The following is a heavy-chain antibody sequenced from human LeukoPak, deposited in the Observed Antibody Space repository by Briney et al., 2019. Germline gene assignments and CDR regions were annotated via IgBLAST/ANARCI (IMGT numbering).Heavy chain of an antibody. CDR3: ARLGAYYYDSSGLNWFDP. J-gene: IGHJ5*02. CDR1: GFTFSSYW. V-gene: IGHV3-7*01. D-gene: IGHD3-22*01. Sequence: GGSLRLFCAASGFTFSSYWMSWVRQAPGKGLEWVANIKQDGSEKYYVDSVKGRFTISRDNAKNSLYLQMNSLRAEDTAVYYCARLGAYYYDSSGLNWFDPWGQGTLVTVSS. CDR2: IKQDGSEK.